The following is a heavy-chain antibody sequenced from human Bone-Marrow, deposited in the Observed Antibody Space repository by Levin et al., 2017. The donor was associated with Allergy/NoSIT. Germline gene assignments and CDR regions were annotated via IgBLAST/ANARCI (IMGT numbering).Heavy chain of an antibody. Sequence: GESLKISCAASGFTFSSYSMNWVRQAPGKGLEWVSSISSSSSYIYYANSVKGRFTISRDNAKNSLYLQMNSPRAEDTAVYYCARDRTATPEDRDIVVVPAAMGTYYYYYYMDVWGKGTTVTVSS. CDR3: ARDRTATPEDRDIVVVPAAMGTYYYYYYMDV. V-gene: IGHV3-21*01. CDR2: ISSSSSYI. CDR1: GFTFSSYS. D-gene: IGHD2-2*01. J-gene: IGHJ6*03.